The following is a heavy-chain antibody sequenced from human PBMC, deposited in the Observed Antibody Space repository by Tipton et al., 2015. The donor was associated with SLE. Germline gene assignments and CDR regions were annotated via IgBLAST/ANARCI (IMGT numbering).Heavy chain of an antibody. CDR2: INPNSGGT. J-gene: IGHJ4*02. CDR1: GYTFTDYY. CDR3: ARDHFHDSSGGYYGAARGTVDY. D-gene: IGHD3-22*01. V-gene: IGHV1-2*02. Sequence: QSGAEVKKPGASVKVSCKASGYTFTDYYVHWVRQAPGQGLEWMGWINPNSGGTNCAQKFQGRVTLTRDTSISTAYMELSSLRSDDTAVYYCARDHFHDSSGGYYGAARGTVDYWGQGTLVTVSS.